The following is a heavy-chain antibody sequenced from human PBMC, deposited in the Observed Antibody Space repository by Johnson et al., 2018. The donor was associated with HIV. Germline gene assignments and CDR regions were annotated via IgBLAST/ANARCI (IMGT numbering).Heavy chain of an antibody. D-gene: IGHD1-26*01. CDR1: GFTFDDYA. J-gene: IGHJ3*02. CDR3: AKDLINSGIDPQAFDI. V-gene: IGHV3-9*01. Sequence: VQLVESGGGLVQPGRSLRLSCAASGFTFDDYAMHWVRQPPGKGLEWVSGISWNSGPIGYADSVKGRLPISRDNAKNSLFLQMNSLRAEDTALYYCAKDLINSGIDPQAFDIWGQGTMVSVSS. CDR2: ISWNSGPI.